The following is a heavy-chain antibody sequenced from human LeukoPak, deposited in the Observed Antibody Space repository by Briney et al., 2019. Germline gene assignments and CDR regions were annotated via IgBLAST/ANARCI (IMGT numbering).Heavy chain of an antibody. D-gene: IGHD5/OR15-5a*01. J-gene: IGHJ4*02. V-gene: IGHV3-35*01. CDR3: ARRRSTIEANPEVDY. Sequence: GGSLRLPCAASGFTFSNSNINWVHQPPGKGLEWVSGFSWNGSRTHYADSVKGRFTISRDNAKNSLYLQMNRLRAEDTAVYYCARRRSTIEANPEVDYWGQGNLVTVSS. CDR1: GFTFSNSN. CDR2: FSWNGSRT.